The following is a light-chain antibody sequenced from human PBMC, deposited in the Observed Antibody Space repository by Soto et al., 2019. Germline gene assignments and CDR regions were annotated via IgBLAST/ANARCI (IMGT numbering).Light chain of an antibody. CDR3: CSYATPRQ. J-gene: IGLJ2*01. V-gene: IGLV2-23*02. CDR1: TSDVGSYNL. CDR2: EVS. Sequence: QSVLTQPASVSGGPGQSSTISCTGTTSDVGSYNLVSWYQQHPGKAPKLIIYEVSERPSGVSTRFSGSKSGNMASLTISGLQAEDEAEYYCCSYATPRQFGGGTKVTVL.